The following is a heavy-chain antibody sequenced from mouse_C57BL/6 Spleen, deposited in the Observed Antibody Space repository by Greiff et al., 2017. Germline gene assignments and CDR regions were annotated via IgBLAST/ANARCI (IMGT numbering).Heavy chain of an antibody. CDR3: TRSSDGKPYFDY. CDR1: GYTFTDYE. J-gene: IGHJ2*01. CDR2: IDAETGGT. D-gene: IGHD2-1*01. Sequence: QVQLQQSGAELVRPGASVTLSCKASGYTFTDYEMHWVKQTPVHGLEWIGAIDAETGGTSYTHNFKGRAILSGDKSTSTAYMELRSLTSEDSAVXYSTRSSDGKPYFDYGGQGTTLTVSS. V-gene: IGHV1-15*01.